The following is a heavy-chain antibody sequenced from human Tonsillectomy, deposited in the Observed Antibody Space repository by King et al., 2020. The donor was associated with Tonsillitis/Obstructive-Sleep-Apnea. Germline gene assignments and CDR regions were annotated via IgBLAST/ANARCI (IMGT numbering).Heavy chain of an antibody. D-gene: IGHD6-13*01. J-gene: IGHJ5*02. CDR3: ASMGSIGLPLRVYPNWFDP. CDR1: GGSISSYY. Sequence: QLQESGPGLVKPSETLSLTCTVSGGSISSYYWSWIRQPPGKGLEWIGYIYYSGSTNYNPSLKSRVTISVDTSKNQFSLKLSSVTAADTAVYYCASMGSIGLPLRVYPNWFDPWGQGTLVTVSS. CDR2: IYYSGST. V-gene: IGHV4-59*01.